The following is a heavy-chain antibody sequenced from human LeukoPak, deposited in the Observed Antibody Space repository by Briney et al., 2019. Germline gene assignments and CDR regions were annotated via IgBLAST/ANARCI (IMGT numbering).Heavy chain of an antibody. CDR2: INPSGGST. CDR3: ARGGRSHGDSNDY. CDR1: GYTFTSYG. J-gene: IGHJ4*02. V-gene: IGHV1-46*01. D-gene: IGHD4-17*01. Sequence: ASVKVSYKASGYTFTSYGISWVRQAPGQGLEWMGIINPSGGSTSYAQKSQGRVTMTRDMSTSTVYMELSSLRSEDTAVYYCARGGRSHGDSNDYWGQGTLVTVSS.